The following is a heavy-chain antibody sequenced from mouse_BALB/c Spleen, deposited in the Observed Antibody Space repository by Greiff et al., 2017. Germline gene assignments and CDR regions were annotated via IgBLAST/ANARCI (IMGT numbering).Heavy chain of an antibody. CDR1: GYSITSDYA. CDR3: ARQGGVYFYARGDAGCAD. J-gene: IGHJ3*01. CDR2: ISYSGST. Sequence: DVKLVESGPGLVKPSQSLSLTCTVTGYSITSDYAWNWIRQFPGNKLEWMGYISYSGSTSYNPSLKSRISITRDTSKNQFFLQLNSVTTEDTATYYSARQGGVYFYARGDAGCADWGPGALVTVSA. V-gene: IGHV3-2*02. D-gene: IGHD1-1*01.